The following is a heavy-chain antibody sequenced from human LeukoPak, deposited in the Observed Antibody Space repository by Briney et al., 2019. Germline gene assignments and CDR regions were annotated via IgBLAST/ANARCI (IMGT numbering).Heavy chain of an antibody. D-gene: IGHD3-16*01. CDR3: ARVGWVLRYAFDI. J-gene: IGHJ3*02. CDR2: INTDTRGT. CDR1: GFTFSDYW. Sequence: GGSLRLSCAASGFTFSDYWMHWVRQAPGKGLVWVSIINTDTRGTYYADSVKGRFTISRDNAKNSLYLQMNSLRAEDTAVYYCARVGWVLRYAFDIWGQGTMVTVSS. V-gene: IGHV3-74*01.